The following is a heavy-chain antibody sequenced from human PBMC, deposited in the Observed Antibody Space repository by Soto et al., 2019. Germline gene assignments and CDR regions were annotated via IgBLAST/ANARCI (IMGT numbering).Heavy chain of an antibody. J-gene: IGHJ6*02. CDR2: IIPIFGTA. CDR3: ARGINTLGYYSYGMDV. Sequence: ASVKVSCKASGYTFTSYGISWVRQAPGQGLEWMGGIIPIFGTANYAQKFQGRVTITADESTSTAYMELSSLRSEDTAVYYCARGINTLGYYSYGMDVWGQGTTVTVSS. CDR1: GYTFTSYG. D-gene: IGHD2-2*02. V-gene: IGHV1-69*13.